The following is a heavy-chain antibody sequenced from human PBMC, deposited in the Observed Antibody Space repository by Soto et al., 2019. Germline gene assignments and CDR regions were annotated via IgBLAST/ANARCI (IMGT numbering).Heavy chain of an antibody. CDR1: GYTFTSYG. CDR2: ISAYNGNT. D-gene: IGHD3-3*01. Sequence: GASVKVSCKASGYTFTSYGISWVRQDPGQGLEWMGWISAYNGNTNYAQKLQGRVTMTTDTSTSTAYMELRSLRSDDTAVYYCARDHTKKVIFGVVIRYYYYGMDVWGQGTTVTVSS. J-gene: IGHJ6*02. CDR3: ARDHTKKVIFGVVIRYYYYGMDV. V-gene: IGHV1-18*04.